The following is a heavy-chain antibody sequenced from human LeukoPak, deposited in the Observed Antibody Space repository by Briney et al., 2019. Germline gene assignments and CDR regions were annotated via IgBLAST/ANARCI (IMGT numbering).Heavy chain of an antibody. J-gene: IGHJ4*02. CDR3: ARDRYKGTLDY. CDR1: GFTFSSYG. Sequence: GGSLRLSCVASGFTFSSYGMHWVRQAPGKGLEWVAVTSFDGGDKSYGDSAKGRFTISRDNSKNTLYLQMESLRTEDTAVYYCARDRYKGTLDYWGQGTLVTVSS. CDR2: TSFDGGDK. V-gene: IGHV3-30*03. D-gene: IGHD3-16*02.